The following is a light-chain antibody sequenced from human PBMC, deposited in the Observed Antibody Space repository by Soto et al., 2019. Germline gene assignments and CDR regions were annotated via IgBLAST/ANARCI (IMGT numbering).Light chain of an antibody. V-gene: IGKV1-5*03. Sequence: DIQMTQSPSTLSGSVGDRVTITCRASQTISSWLAWYQQKPGKAPKLLIYKASTLKSGVPSRFSGSGSGPEFTLTISSLQPDEFATYYCQHYNSYSEAIGQGTKVDIK. CDR3: QHYNSYSEA. CDR2: KAS. CDR1: QTISSW. J-gene: IGKJ1*01.